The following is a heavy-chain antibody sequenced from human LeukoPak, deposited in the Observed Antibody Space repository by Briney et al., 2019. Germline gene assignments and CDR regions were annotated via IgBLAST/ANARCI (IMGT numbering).Heavy chain of an antibody. CDR3: AKDPSYYYDSSGYYPWYFDY. CDR1: GFTFSSYA. Sequence: GGSLRLSCAASGFTFSSYAMSWVRQAPGKGLEWVSAISGSGGSTYYADSVKGRFTISRDNSKNTLYLQMNSLRAEDTAVYYCAKDPSYYYDSSGYYPWYFDYWGQGTLVTVPS. CDR2: ISGSGGST. J-gene: IGHJ4*02. D-gene: IGHD3-22*01. V-gene: IGHV3-23*01.